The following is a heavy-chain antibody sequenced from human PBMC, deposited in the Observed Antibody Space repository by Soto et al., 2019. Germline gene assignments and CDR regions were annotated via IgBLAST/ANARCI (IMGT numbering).Heavy chain of an antibody. D-gene: IGHD3-16*01. J-gene: IGHJ4*02. V-gene: IGHV3-23*01. CDR2: ISGTTGHA. CDR1: GFPFSNYA. CDR3: ARAPSEYIWGSYLRYYEY. Sequence: EVQILESGGGLVQPGGSLRLSCAASGFPFSNYAMAWVRQAPGKGLEWVSAISGTTGHAFYADSVKDRFTISRDNSKNTLYLQMDSLRAEDTAVYHCARAPSEYIWGSYLRYYEYWGKGTLVTVSS.